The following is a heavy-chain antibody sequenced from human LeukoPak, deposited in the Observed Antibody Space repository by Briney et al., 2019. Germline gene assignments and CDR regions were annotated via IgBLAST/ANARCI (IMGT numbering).Heavy chain of an antibody. CDR3: AKDLAYSSGWYYYYYMDV. V-gene: IGHV3-30*02. D-gene: IGHD6-19*01. J-gene: IGHJ6*03. Sequence: SGGSLRLSCAASGFTFSSYGMHWVRQAPGKGLEWAAFIRYDGSNKYYADSVKGRFTISRGNSKNTLYLQMNSLRAEDTAVYYCAKDLAYSSGWYYYYYMDVWGKGTTVTISS. CDR2: IRYDGSNK. CDR1: GFTFSSYG.